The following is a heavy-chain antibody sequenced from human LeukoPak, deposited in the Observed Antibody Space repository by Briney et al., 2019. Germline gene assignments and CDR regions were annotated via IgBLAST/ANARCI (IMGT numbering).Heavy chain of an antibody. D-gene: IGHD3-10*01. V-gene: IGHV3-23*01. CDR1: GFTFSSYA. J-gene: IGHJ4*02. Sequence: GGSLRLSCAASGFTFSSYAMSWVRQAPGKGLEWVSAISGSGGSTYYADSVKGRFIISRDNSKNTLYLQMNSLRAEDTAVYYCAKDSTMVRGVSFDYWGQGTLVTVSS. CDR3: AKDSTMVRGVSFDY. CDR2: ISGSGGST.